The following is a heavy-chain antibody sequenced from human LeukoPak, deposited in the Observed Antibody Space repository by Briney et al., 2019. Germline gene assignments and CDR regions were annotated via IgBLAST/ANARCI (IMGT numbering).Heavy chain of an antibody. J-gene: IGHJ5*02. CDR1: GYSISSGYY. Sequence: SETLSLTRAVSGYSISSGYYWGWIRQPPGKGLEWIGSIYHSGSTYYNPSLKSRVTISVDTSKNQFSLKLSSVTAADTAVYYCARLGDMVRGLLYNWFDPWGQGTLVTVSS. D-gene: IGHD3-10*01. V-gene: IGHV4-38-2*01. CDR3: ARLGDMVRGLLYNWFDP. CDR2: IYHSGST.